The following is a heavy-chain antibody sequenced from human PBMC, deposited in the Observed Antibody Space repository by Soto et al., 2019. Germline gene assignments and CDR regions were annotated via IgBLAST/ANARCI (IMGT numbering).Heavy chain of an antibody. CDR3: ARRRRYYDFWSGYRDDAFDI. CDR1: GYSFTSYW. D-gene: IGHD3-3*01. J-gene: IGHJ3*02. Sequence: GESLKISCKGSGYSFTSYWISWVRQMPGRGLEWMGRIDPSDSYTNYSPSFQGHVTISADKSISTAYLQWSSLKASDTAMYYCARRRRYYDFWSGYRDDAFDIWGQGTMVT. V-gene: IGHV5-10-1*01. CDR2: IDPSDSYT.